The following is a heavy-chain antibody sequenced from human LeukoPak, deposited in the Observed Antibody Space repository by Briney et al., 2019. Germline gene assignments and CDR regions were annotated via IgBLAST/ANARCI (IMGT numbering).Heavy chain of an antibody. CDR3: ASTSRKHSRITMVRGGVAFDI. CDR1: GGSFSGYY. J-gene: IGHJ3*02. Sequence: PSETLSLTCAVYGGSFSGYYWSWIRQPPGKGLEWIGEINHSGSTNYNPSLKSRVTISVDTSKNQFSLKLSSVTAADTAVYYCASTSRKHSRITMVRGGVAFDIWGQGTMVTVSS. V-gene: IGHV4-34*01. D-gene: IGHD3-10*01. CDR2: INHSGST.